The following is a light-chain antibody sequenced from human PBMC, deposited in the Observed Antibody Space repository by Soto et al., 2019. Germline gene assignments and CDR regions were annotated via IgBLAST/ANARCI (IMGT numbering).Light chain of an antibody. Sequence: EIVLTQSPGTLSLSPGARATLSCRASQKISSRYLAWYQQKPGQAPRLLIYDVSNRATDIPARFSGSGSGTDFTLTISSLEPEDLAVYYCQQRSNWPRTFGQGTKVDIK. CDR3: QQRSNWPRT. J-gene: IGKJ1*01. V-gene: IGKV3-11*01. CDR1: QKISSRY. CDR2: DVS.